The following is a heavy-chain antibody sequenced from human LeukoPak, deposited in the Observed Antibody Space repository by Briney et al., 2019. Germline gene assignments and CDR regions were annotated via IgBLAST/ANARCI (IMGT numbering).Heavy chain of an antibody. J-gene: IGHJ4*02. CDR3: ARDWTSLVGATGDY. Sequence: GGSLRLSCAASGFTFSSYEMNWVRQAPGKGREWVSYISSSGSTIYYADSVKGRFTISRDNAKNALYLQMNSLRAEDTAVYYCARDWTSLVGATGDYWGQGTLVTVS. V-gene: IGHV3-48*03. D-gene: IGHD1-26*01. CDR2: ISSSGSTI. CDR1: GFTFSSYE.